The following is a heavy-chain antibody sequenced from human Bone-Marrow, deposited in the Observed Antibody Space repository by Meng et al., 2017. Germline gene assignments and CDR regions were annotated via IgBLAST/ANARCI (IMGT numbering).Heavy chain of an antibody. D-gene: IGHD6-13*01. CDR3: ARVGITAAGTGAWFDP. Sequence: QVQLQESCPGLVKPSQTLSLTCSVSGGSISSGDYYWSWIRQPPGKGLEWIGYIYYSGSTYYNPSLKSRVTILVDTSKNQFSLKLSSVTAADTAVYYCARVGITAAGTGAWFDPWGQGTLVTVSS. V-gene: IGHV4-30-4*01. J-gene: IGHJ5*02. CDR1: GGSISSGDYY. CDR2: IYYSGST.